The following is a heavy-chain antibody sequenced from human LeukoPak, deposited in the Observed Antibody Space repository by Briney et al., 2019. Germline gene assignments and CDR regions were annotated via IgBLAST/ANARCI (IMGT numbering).Heavy chain of an antibody. J-gene: IGHJ4*02. CDR3: AGGGSQRVGFDY. V-gene: IGHV3-53*01. CDR1: GFTFSSYG. Sequence: GRSLRLSCAASGFTFSSYGMHWVRQAPGKGLEWVSVIYSGGSTYYADSVKGRFTISRDNSKNTLYLQMNSLRAEDTAVYYCAGGGSQRVGFDYWGQGTLVTVSS. CDR2: IYSGGST. D-gene: IGHD2-15*01.